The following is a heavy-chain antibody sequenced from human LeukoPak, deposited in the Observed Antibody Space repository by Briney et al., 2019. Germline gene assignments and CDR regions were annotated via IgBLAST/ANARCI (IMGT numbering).Heavy chain of an antibody. Sequence: ASVKVSCKASGYTFTGYYMHWVRRAPGQGLEWMGWINPNSGGTNYAQKFQGRVTMTRDTSISTAYMELSRLRSDDTAVYYCARGSSSSGAFDIWGQGTMVTVSS. J-gene: IGHJ3*02. CDR2: INPNSGGT. D-gene: IGHD6-6*01. V-gene: IGHV1-2*02. CDR3: ARGSSSSGAFDI. CDR1: GYTFTGYY.